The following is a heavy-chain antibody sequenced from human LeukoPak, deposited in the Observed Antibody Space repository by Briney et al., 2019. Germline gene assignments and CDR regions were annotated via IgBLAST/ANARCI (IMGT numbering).Heavy chain of an antibody. D-gene: IGHD3-22*01. CDR1: GGSISSSSYY. V-gene: IGHV4-39*07. Sequence: MPSETLSLTCTVSGGSISSSSYYWGWIRQPPGQGLEWIGSIYYSGSTNYNPSLKSRVTISVDTSKNQFSLKLSSVTAADTAVYYCAREEDYYDSSGYYLYWGQGTLVTVSS. J-gene: IGHJ4*02. CDR2: IYYSGST. CDR3: AREEDYYDSSGYYLY.